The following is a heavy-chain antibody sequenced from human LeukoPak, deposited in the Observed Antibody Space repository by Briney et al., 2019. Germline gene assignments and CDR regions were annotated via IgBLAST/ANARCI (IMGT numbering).Heavy chain of an antibody. CDR1: GFTFSSYD. CDR2: ISGDDAST. Sequence: GGSLRLSFAASGFTFSSYDMSWVRQAPGKGLEWVSAISGDDASTYYADSVKGRFTISRDNSKNTMYLQMNSLRAEDTAVYYCAGVRGRYDFWSGYYDGFDYWGQGTLVTVSS. J-gene: IGHJ4*02. V-gene: IGHV3-23*01. D-gene: IGHD3-3*01. CDR3: AGVRGRYDFWSGYYDGFDY.